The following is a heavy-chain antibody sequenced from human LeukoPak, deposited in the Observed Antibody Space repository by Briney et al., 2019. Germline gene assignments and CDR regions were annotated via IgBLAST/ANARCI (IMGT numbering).Heavy chain of an antibody. D-gene: IGHD1-26*01. V-gene: IGHV3-23*01. CDR3: ARVGGSYSANYGGGAESDN. CDR1: GFTFSSYA. CDR2: VNGYGGHS. Sequence: AGGSLRLSCAASGFTFSSYAMTWVRQAPGKGLEWVSAVNGYGGHSYYADSVKGRFTIYTNNSKNTLYLQMSSLRAEDTAVYYCARVGGSYSANYGGGAESDNLGEGTLVTVSS. J-gene: IGHJ4*02.